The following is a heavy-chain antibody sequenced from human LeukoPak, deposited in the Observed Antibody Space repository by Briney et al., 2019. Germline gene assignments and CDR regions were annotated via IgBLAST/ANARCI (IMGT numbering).Heavy chain of an antibody. V-gene: IGHV4-34*01. Sequence: SETLSLTCAVYGGSFSGYYWSWIRQPPGKGLEWIGEINHSGSTNYNPSLKSRVTISVDTSKNQFSLKLSSVTAADTAVYYCAGGPLRGDGYNYHDYWGQGTLVTVSS. CDR1: GGSFSGYY. CDR2: INHSGST. D-gene: IGHD5-24*01. CDR3: AGGPLRGDGYNYHDY. J-gene: IGHJ4*02.